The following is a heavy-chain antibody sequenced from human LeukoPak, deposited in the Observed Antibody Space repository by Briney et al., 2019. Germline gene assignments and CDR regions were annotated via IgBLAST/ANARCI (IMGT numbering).Heavy chain of an antibody. D-gene: IGHD3-22*01. CDR3: ANRYYYGSSGLLGDYYGMDV. V-gene: IGHV3-30*18. J-gene: IGHJ6*02. CDR1: GFTFSSYG. Sequence: GGSLRLSCAASGFTFSSYGMHWVRQAPGKGREWGAVILYDGSNKYYADSVKGRFTISRDNSKNTLYLQMNSLRAEDTPVYYYANRYYYGSSGLLGDYYGMDVWGQGTTVTVSS. CDR2: ILYDGSNK.